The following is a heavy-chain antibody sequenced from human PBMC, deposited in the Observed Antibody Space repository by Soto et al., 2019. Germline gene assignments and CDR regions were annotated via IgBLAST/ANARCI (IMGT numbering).Heavy chain of an antibody. D-gene: IGHD6-13*01. CDR1: GGPISSGDYY. CDR2: IYYSGST. J-gene: IGHJ6*02. CDR3: ARDRVYSSSFYGMDV. V-gene: IGHV4-30-4*01. Sequence: PSETLSLTCTVSGGPISSGDYYWSWIRQPPGKGLEWIGYIYYSGSTYYNPSLKSRVTISVDTSKNQFSLKLSSVTAADTAVYYCARDRVYSSSFYGMDVWGQGTTVTVSS.